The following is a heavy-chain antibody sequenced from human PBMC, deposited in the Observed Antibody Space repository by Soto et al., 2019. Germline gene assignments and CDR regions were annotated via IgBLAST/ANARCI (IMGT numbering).Heavy chain of an antibody. J-gene: IGHJ4*02. CDR1: GFIFRTYA. CDR3: GRAIGRGIIRD. D-gene: IGHD3-10*01. Sequence: EVQLVESGGGLAKPGGSLRLSFKASGFIFRTYAMPWVRQAPGKGLEWVSSIYSSGTFIYYADSVKGRFTISRDDAKNSLFLQMNSLRAEDTAVYYCGRAIGRGIIRDWGQGTLVTVSS. V-gene: IGHV3-21*01. CDR2: IYSSGTFI.